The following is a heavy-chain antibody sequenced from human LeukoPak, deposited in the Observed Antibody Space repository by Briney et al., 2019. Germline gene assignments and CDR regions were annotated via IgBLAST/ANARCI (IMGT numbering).Heavy chain of an antibody. J-gene: IGHJ6*02. V-gene: IGHV3-11*05. D-gene: IGHD4-17*01. CDR3: GRDRVRVTTVFTWEVYYYGMDV. CDR2: ISSSSSYT. Sequence: PGGSLRRSCAASGFTFSDYYMSWIRQAPGKGLEWVSYISSSSSYTNYADSVKGRFTISRDNAKNSLYLQMNSLRAEDTAVYYCGRDRVRVTTVFTWEVYYYGMDVWGQGTTVTVSS. CDR1: GFTFSDYY.